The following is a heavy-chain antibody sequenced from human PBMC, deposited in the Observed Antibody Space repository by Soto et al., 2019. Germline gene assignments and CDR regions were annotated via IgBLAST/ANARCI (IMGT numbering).Heavy chain of an antibody. V-gene: IGHV1-8*01. CDR3: ARGVSAGVDY. D-gene: IGHD1-26*01. J-gene: IGHJ4*02. Sequence: GASVKVSCKASGYSFTSLDINWVRQTGGQGLEWMGWMEPSTGRTGYAQKFQGRVTMTRDTSINTAYMELTTLTSDDTAFYYCARGVSAGVDYWGQGTLVTVSP. CDR2: MEPSTGRT. CDR1: GYSFTSLD.